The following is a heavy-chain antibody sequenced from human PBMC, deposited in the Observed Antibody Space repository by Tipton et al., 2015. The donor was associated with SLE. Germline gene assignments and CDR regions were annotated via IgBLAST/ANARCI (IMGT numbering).Heavy chain of an antibody. V-gene: IGHV4-34*01. CDR3: ATGGFKFNNWFDP. CDR2: INHSGST. CDR1: GGSFSGYY. J-gene: IGHJ5*02. Sequence: TLSLTCADYGGSFSGYYWSWIRQPPGKGLEWIGEINHSGSTNYNPSLKSRVTISVDTSKNQFSLKLSSVTAADTAVYYCATGGFKFNNWFDPWGQGTLVTLSS.